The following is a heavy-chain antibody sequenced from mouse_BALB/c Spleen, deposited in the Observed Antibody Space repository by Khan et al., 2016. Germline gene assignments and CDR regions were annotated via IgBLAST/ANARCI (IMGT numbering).Heavy chain of an antibody. CDR1: GYTFSSYW. V-gene: IGHV1-9*01. D-gene: IGHD2-3*01. Sequence: QVQLQQSGAELMKPGASVKISCKATGYTFSSYWIEWVKQRPGHGLEWIGEILPGSGSTNYNEKFKGKATFTADTSSNTAYMQLSSLTSEDSAVYYSARRWYAMDYWGQGTSVTVSS. CDR2: ILPGSGST. CDR3: ARRWYAMDY. J-gene: IGHJ4*01.